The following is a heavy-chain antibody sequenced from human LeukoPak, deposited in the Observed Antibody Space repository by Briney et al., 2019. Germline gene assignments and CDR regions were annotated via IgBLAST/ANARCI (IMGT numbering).Heavy chain of an antibody. V-gene: IGHV3-23*01. CDR2: ISGSGGST. CDR1: GFTFSSYA. Sequence: GGSLRLSCAASGFTFSSYAMSWVRQAPGKGLEWVSAISGSGGSTYYADSVKGRFTISRDNSKNTLYLQMNSLRAEDTAVYYCAKDVTMIIRGYYFDYWGQGTLVTVSS. D-gene: IGHD3-22*01. CDR3: AKDVTMIIRGYYFDY. J-gene: IGHJ4*02.